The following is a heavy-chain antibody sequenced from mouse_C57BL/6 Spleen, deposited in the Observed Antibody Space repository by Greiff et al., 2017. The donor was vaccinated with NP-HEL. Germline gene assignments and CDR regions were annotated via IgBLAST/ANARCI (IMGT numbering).Heavy chain of an antibody. CDR3: ARRSSIVYAMDY. CDR1: GYTFTSYW. Sequence: VQLQQPGAELVKPGASVKLSCKASGYTFTSYWMQWVKQRPGQGLEWIGEIDPSDSSTNYNQKFKGKATLTVDTSSSTAYMQLSSLTSEDSAVEYCARRSSIVYAMDYWGQGTSVTVSS. CDR2: IDPSDSST. V-gene: IGHV1-50*01. D-gene: IGHD2-12*01. J-gene: IGHJ4*01.